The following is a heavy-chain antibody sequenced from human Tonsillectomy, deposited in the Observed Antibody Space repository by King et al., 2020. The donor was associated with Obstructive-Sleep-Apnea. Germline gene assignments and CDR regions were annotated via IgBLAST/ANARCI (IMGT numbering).Heavy chain of an antibody. CDR2: VSHVGNKK. Sequence: VQLVESGGGVVQPGKSLRLSCAASGFSLSDHRLHWVRQAPGKGLEWLAVVSHVGNKKDYGDSVKGRFTISRDSSMVYLQMVSLRPEDTAVYYCARDPSRMGYDAFDLWGQGTMVTVSS. CDR1: GFSLSDHR. D-gene: IGHD5-12*01. V-gene: IGHV3-30-3*01. CDR3: ARDPSRMGYDAFDL. J-gene: IGHJ3*01.